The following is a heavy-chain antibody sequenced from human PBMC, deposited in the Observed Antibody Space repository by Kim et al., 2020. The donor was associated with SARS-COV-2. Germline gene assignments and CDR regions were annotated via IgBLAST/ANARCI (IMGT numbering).Heavy chain of an antibody. J-gene: IGHJ4*02. CDR2: INHSGST. V-gene: IGHV4-34*01. Sequence: INHSGSTNYNPSLKSRVTISVDTSKNQFSLKLSSVTAADTAVYYCANDDYWGQGTLVTVSS. CDR3: ANDDY.